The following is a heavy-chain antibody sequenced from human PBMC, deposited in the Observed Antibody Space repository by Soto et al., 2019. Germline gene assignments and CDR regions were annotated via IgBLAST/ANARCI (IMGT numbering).Heavy chain of an antibody. J-gene: IGHJ4*02. CDR1: GYTFSSNS. D-gene: IGHD1-26*01. V-gene: IGHV1-18*04. Sequence: ASVKVSCRASGYTFSSNSVHWVRQAPGQGLEWMGWITPFNGDTSYAQKFQGRVTMTTETSTRTVFMELRSLRFDDTAVYYCARLRVLVGATIDSLGQGTLVTLSS. CDR2: ITPFNGDT. CDR3: ARLRVLVGATIDS.